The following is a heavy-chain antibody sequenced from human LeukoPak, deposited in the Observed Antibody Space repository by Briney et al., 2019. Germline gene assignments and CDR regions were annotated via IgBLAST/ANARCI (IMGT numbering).Heavy chain of an antibody. CDR2: ISGSGGST. CDR3: ERDTPVAVAVFDY. V-gene: IGHV3-23*01. CDR1: GFTFSSYG. J-gene: IGHJ4*02. D-gene: IGHD6-19*01. Sequence: PGGSLRLSCAASGFTFSSYGMSWVRRAPGKGLEWVSGISGSGGSTYYADSVKGRFTISRDNSKNTLYLQMNSLRAEDTAVYYCERDTPVAVAVFDYWGQGTLVTVSP.